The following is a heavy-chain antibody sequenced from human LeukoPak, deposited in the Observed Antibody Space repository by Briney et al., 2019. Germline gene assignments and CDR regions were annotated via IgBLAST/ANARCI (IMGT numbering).Heavy chain of an antibody. V-gene: IGHV3-23*01. J-gene: IGHJ4*02. CDR3: AKETPPFDY. CDR2: TSSTGGTT. Sequence: GGSLRLSCAASGFTFSIYAMSWVRQAPGKGLEWVSGTSSTGGTTYYPDSVKGRFTVSRDNSKNTLYLQMNSLRAEDTAIYYCAKETPPFDYWGQGTLVTVSS. CDR1: GFTFSIYA.